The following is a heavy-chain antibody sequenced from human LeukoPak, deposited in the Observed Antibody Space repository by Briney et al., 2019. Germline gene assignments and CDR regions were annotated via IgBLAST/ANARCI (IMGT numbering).Heavy chain of an antibody. CDR2: IIPIFGTA. CDR1: GGTFSSYA. D-gene: IGHD4-17*01. J-gene: IGHJ4*02. Sequence: VASVKVSCKASGGTFSSYAISWVRQAPGQGLEWMGGIIPIFGTANYAQKFQGRVTITADESTSTAYMELRSLRSDDTAVYYCARVEDYGVYFDYWGQGTLVTVSS. CDR3: ARVEDYGVYFDY. V-gene: IGHV1-69*13.